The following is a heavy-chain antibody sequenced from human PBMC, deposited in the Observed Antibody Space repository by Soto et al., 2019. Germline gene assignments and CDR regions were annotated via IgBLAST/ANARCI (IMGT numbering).Heavy chain of an antibody. CDR1: GGSFSGYY. D-gene: IGHD3-9*01. CDR2: INHSGST. J-gene: IGHJ4*02. Sequence: TSETLSLTCAVYGGSFSGYYWSWIRQPPGKGLEWIGEINHSGSTNYNPSLKSRVTISVDTSKNQFSLKLSSVTAADTAVYYCARGGGTYYDILTGYPPGPFDYWGQGTLVTVS. CDR3: ARGGGTYYDILTGYPPGPFDY. V-gene: IGHV4-34*01.